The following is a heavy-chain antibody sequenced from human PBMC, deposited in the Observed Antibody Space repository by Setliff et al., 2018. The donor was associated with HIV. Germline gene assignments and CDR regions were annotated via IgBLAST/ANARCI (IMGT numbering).Heavy chain of an antibody. V-gene: IGHV4-4*07. CDR2: IYTRGNT. CDR3: ARDRLTYYFDY. J-gene: IGHJ4*02. D-gene: IGHD3-22*01. Sequence: SETLSLTCSVSGASITSHNWSWIRQAAGKGLEWIGRIYTRGNTNYNPSLRSRVTMSVDTSKNQFSLKLSSVTAADTAVYYCARDRLTYYFDYWGQGILVTVSS. CDR1: GASITSHN.